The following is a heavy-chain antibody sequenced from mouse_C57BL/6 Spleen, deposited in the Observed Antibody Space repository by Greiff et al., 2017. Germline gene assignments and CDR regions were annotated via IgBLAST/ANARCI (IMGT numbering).Heavy chain of an antibody. CDR3: TRLDDYDEAWFAY. Sequence: EVQGVESGTVLARPGASVKMSCKTSGYTFTSYWMHWVKQRPGQGLEWIGAIYPGNSDTSYNQKFKGKAKLTAVTSASTAYMELSSLTNEDSAVYYGTRLDDYDEAWFAYWGQGTLVTVSA. D-gene: IGHD2-4*01. CDR2: IYPGNSDT. CDR1: GYTFTSYW. J-gene: IGHJ3*01. V-gene: IGHV1-5*01.